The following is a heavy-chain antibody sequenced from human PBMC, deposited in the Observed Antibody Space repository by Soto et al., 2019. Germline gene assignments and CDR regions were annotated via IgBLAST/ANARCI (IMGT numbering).Heavy chain of an antibody. CDR2: IIPIFGTA. CDR3: AQEEAIMIFGVVIFPDAFDI. V-gene: IGHV1-69*13. J-gene: IGHJ3*02. CDR1: GGTFSSYA. Sequence: GASVKVSCKASGGTFSSYAISWVRQAPGQGLEWMGGIIPIFGTANYAQKFQGRVTITADESTSTAYMELSSLRSEDTAVYYCAQEEAIMIFGVVIFPDAFDIWGQGTMVTVS. D-gene: IGHD3-3*01.